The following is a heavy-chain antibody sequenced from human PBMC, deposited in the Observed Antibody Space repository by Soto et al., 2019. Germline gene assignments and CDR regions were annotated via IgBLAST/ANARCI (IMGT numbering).Heavy chain of an antibody. CDR3: ARDLRIRFSYGSNYYYYGMDV. CDR1: GFTFSSYD. D-gene: IGHD5-18*01. CDR2: IGTAGDT. Sequence: GGSLRLSCAASGFTFSSYDMHWVRQATGKGLEWVSAIGTAGDTYYPGSVKGGFTISRENAKNSLYLQMNSLIAGDTAVYYCARDLRIRFSYGSNYYYYGMDVWGQGTTVTVSS. J-gene: IGHJ6*02. V-gene: IGHV3-13*01.